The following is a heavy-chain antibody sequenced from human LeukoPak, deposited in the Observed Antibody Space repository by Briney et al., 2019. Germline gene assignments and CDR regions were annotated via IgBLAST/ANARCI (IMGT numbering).Heavy chain of an antibody. Sequence: GGSLRLSCTTSGFTFDSYWMSWVRQAPGKGLEWVANIKEDGSEKYYVDSVKGRFTISRDNAKNSVYLQMNSLRGADTAVYYCAREIGSAARGRWGQGTLVIVSS. CDR1: GFTFDSYW. J-gene: IGHJ4*02. CDR2: IKEDGSEK. CDR3: AREIGSAARGR. D-gene: IGHD6-13*01. V-gene: IGHV3-7*05.